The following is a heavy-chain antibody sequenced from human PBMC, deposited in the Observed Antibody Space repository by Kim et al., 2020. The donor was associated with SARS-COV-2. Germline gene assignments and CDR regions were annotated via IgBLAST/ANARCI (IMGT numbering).Heavy chain of an antibody. CDR2: ISSRGGST. V-gene: IGHV3-23*01. CDR1: GFTFSSYA. D-gene: IGHD6-6*01. J-gene: IGHJ4*02. CDR3: AKGGKVYSSSSVLGFGY. Sequence: GGSLRLSCAASGFTFSSYAMSWVRQAPGKGLEWVSGISSRGGSTYYADSVKGRFTISRDNSKNTLYLQMNSLRAEDTALYYCAKGGKVYSSSSVLGFGYWRRGPVLPVPS.